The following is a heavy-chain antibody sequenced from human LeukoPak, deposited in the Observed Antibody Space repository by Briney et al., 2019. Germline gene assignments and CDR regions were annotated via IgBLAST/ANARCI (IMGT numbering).Heavy chain of an antibody. D-gene: IGHD5-18*01. CDR1: GFTFSAYN. Sequence: PVGSLRLSCAASGFTFSAYNMIWVRQAPGKGLEWVSSINSDSNYIYYADSVKGRFTISRDNTKNSLYLQMNSLRVDDTAVYHCVRGGYSYHWGQGTLVTVSS. CDR2: INSDSNYI. V-gene: IGHV3-21*01. CDR3: VRGGYSYH. J-gene: IGHJ5*02.